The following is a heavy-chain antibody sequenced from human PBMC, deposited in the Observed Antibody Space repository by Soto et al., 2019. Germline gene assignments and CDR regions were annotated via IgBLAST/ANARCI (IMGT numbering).Heavy chain of an antibody. V-gene: IGHV1-69*12. CDR3: ARDGDPRSACWSGASGGGRVDP. Sequence: QVQLVQSGAEVKKPGSSVNVSCKTSGGTFGNSAVTWVRQAPGQGLEWLGGIVPMFGTANYAQKFQGRVTITADESTITAYIGLNSLKPGATAVYYCARDGDPRSACWSGASGGGRVDPWGQGTLVTVSS. D-gene: IGHD3-3*01. CDR1: GGTFGNSA. J-gene: IGHJ5*02. CDR2: IVPMFGTA.